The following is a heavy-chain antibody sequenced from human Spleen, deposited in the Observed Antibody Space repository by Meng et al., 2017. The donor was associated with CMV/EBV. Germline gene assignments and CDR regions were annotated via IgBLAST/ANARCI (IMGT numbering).Heavy chain of an antibody. V-gene: IGHV3-30-3*01. Sequence: GESLKISCAASGFTFSTYTMHWVRQAPGKGLEWVALISYDGGNKYYADSVKGRFTISRDNSKNTLYLQLHGLRPEDTAVYYCAKADEGHPLDYWGQGTVVTVSS. CDR2: ISYDGGNK. J-gene: IGHJ4*02. D-gene: IGHD5-24*01. CDR1: GFTFSTYT. CDR3: AKADEGHPLDY.